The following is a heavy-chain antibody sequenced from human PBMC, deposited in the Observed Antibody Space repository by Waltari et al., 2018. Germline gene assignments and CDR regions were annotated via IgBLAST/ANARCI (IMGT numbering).Heavy chain of an antibody. CDR2: IRSTSSAI. CDR3: LRGTNWGPD. Sequence: EVQLVESGGALVQPGGSLRLSCAASGFTFSTSNMHWVRQAPGKGLEWVSYIRSTSSAIYYADSVNGRFTISRDNAKNSLYLQLNSLRVEDTAVYYCLRGTNWGPDWGQGTLVTVSS. J-gene: IGHJ4*02. V-gene: IGHV3-48*01. D-gene: IGHD7-27*01. CDR1: GFTFSTSN.